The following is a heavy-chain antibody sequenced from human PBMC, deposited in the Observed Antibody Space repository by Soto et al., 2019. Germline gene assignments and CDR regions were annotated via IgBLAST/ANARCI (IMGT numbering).Heavy chain of an antibody. V-gene: IGHV1-18*01. CDR3: ARGGYYDRSGSRNYHYYGMDV. J-gene: IGHJ6*02. CDR1: GYSFSSYG. Sequence: QAQLVQSGAEVMKPGASVKVSCKASGYSFSSYGINWVRQAPGQGLEWLGWVSPYNDDTKYTQKLQGRVTMTTDTSTRTAYMVRRSLISDYTAVYFWARGGYYDRSGSRNYHYYGMDVWGQGTTVAVS. D-gene: IGHD3-22*01. CDR2: VSPYNDDT.